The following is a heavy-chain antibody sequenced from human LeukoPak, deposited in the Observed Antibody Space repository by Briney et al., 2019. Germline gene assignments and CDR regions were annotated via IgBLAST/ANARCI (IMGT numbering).Heavy chain of an antibody. J-gene: IGHJ4*02. CDR1: GFTFSSYS. CDR3: AREYSSSSGKALDY. V-gene: IGHV3-48*02. Sequence: GGSLRLSCAASGFTFSSYSMNWVRQAPGKGLEWVSYISSSSSTLHYADSVKGRFAISRDSAKSSLYLQLNSLRDEDTAVYYCAREYSSSSGKALDYWGQGTLVTVSS. D-gene: IGHD6-6*01. CDR2: ISSSSSTL.